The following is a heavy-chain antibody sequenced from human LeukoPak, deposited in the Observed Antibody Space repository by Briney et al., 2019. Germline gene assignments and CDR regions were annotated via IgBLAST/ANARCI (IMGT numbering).Heavy chain of an antibody. CDR2: IYTSGST. D-gene: IGHD3-3*01. CDR1: GGSISSYY. V-gene: IGHV4-4*07. J-gene: IGHJ6*03. Sequence: SETLSLTCTVSGGSISSYYWSWIQQPAGKGLEWIGRIYTSGSTNYNPSLKSRVTMSVDTSKNQFSLKLSSVTAADTAVYYCARSYYDFWSGYPGYYYYMDVWGKGTTVTVSS. CDR3: ARSYYDFWSGYPGYYYYMDV.